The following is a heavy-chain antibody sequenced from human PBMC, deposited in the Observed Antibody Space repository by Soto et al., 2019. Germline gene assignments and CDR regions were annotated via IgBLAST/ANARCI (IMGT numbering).Heavy chain of an antibody. J-gene: IGHJ5*02. CDR1: GYSFTNND. CDR3: ARMETFGSLNWFDP. Sequence: APVKVSCKASGYSFTNNDVSWVRQATGQGLEWMGWMNPGSGDTGYAQKFQGRVTMTRDISIATAYMELSGLRSDDTAIYYCARMETFGSLNWFDPWGQGTLVTVSS. CDR2: MNPGSGDT. D-gene: IGHD3-16*01. V-gene: IGHV1-8*01.